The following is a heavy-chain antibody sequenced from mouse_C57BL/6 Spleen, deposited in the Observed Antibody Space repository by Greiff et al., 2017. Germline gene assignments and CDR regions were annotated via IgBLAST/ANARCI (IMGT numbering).Heavy chain of an antibody. D-gene: IGHD2-5*01. V-gene: IGHV1-62-2*01. CDR2: FYPGSGSI. Sequence: VQLQQSGAELVKPGASVKLSCKASGYTFTEYTIHWVKQRSGQGLAWIGWFYPGSGSIKYNEKFKDKATLTVYKSSSTVYMELSRLTSEDSAVYFCSSPRYSNYEGVYAMDYWGQGTSVTVSS. CDR1: GYTFTEYT. CDR3: SSPRYSNYEGVYAMDY. J-gene: IGHJ4*01.